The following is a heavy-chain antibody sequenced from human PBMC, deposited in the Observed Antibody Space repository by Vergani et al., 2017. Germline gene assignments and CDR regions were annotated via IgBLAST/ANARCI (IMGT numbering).Heavy chain of an antibody. J-gene: IGHJ4*01. Sequence: QVQLQESGPGLVKPPGTLSLTCAVSGGSISTNNWWRWVRQPPGKGLEWIGEIYHSGNTNYNPSLKSRVTISVDKSKNQFSLKLISVTAADTAVYYCAIDRGLDGDYHFDYWGQGSLVTVSS. CDR3: AIDRGLDGDYHFDY. CDR1: GGSISTNNW. V-gene: IGHV4-4*03. CDR2: IYHSGNT. D-gene: IGHD3-10*01.